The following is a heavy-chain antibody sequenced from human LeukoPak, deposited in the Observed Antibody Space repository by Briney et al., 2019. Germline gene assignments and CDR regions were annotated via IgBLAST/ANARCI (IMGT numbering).Heavy chain of an antibody. CDR2: IRNDGSSE. V-gene: IGHV3-30*02. J-gene: IGHJ4*02. CDR1: GFTFSSYG. D-gene: IGHD2-2*01. Sequence: PGGSLRLSCAASGFTFSSYGMHWVRQAPGKGLEWVAFIRNDGSSEFYKDSVKGRFTISRDNSKNTLFLQMNSLRAEDTAVYYCARGDCSSTSCYRGSLDYWGQGTLVTVSS. CDR3: ARGDCSSTSCYRGSLDY.